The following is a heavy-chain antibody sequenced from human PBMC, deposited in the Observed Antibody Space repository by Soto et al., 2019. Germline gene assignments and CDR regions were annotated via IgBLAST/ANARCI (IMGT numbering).Heavy chain of an antibody. CDR3: ARVATIPYAPDADY. CDR1: GGTFSSYA. CDR2: IIPIFGTA. D-gene: IGHD5-12*01. Sequence: ASVKVSCKASGGTFSSYAISWVRQAPGQGLEWMGGIIPIFGTANYAQKFQGRVTITADESTSTAYMELSSLRSEDTAVYYCARVATIPYAPDADYWGQGSLVTVSS. J-gene: IGHJ4*02. V-gene: IGHV1-69*13.